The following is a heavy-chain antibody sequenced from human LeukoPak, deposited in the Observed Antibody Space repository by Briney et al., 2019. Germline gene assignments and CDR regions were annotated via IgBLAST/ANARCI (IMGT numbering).Heavy chain of an antibody. Sequence: GGSLRLSCAASGFTFSSYAMSWVRQAPGKGLEWVSAISGSGGSTYYADSVKGRFTISRDNSKNTLYLQMNSLRAEDTAVYYCARHCTSTSCLEYWGRGTLVTVSS. CDR2: ISGSGGST. V-gene: IGHV3-23*01. CDR3: ARHCTSTSCLEY. CDR1: GFTFSSYA. J-gene: IGHJ4*02. D-gene: IGHD2-2*01.